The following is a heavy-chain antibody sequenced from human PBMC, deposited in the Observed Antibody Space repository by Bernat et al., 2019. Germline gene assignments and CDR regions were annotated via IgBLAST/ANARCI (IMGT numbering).Heavy chain of an antibody. CDR1: GGSISSGGYY. CDR2: IYYSGST. J-gene: IGHJ6*03. V-gene: IGHV4-31*03. D-gene: IGHD6-6*01. Sequence: QVQLQESGPGLVKPSQTLSLTCTVSGGSISSGGYYWSWIRQHPGKGLEWIGYIYYSGSTYYNPSLKSRVTISVDTSKNKFSLKLSTVTAADTAVYYCARSPSPARWRANYYYYYMDVWGKGTTVTVSS. CDR3: ARSPSPARWRANYYYYYMDV.